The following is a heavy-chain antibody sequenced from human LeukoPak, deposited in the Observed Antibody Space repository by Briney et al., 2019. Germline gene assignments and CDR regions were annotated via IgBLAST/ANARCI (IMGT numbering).Heavy chain of an antibody. CDR2: IYPGDSDT. Sequence: ESLKISCKGSGYSFTSYWIGWVRQMPGKGLEWMGIIYPGDSDTRYSPSFQGQVTISADKSISTAYLQWSSLKASDTAMYYCARQPNYYDSSGYGMDVWGQGTTVTVSS. D-gene: IGHD3-22*01. CDR3: ARQPNYYDSSGYGMDV. CDR1: GYSFTSYW. V-gene: IGHV5-51*01. J-gene: IGHJ6*02.